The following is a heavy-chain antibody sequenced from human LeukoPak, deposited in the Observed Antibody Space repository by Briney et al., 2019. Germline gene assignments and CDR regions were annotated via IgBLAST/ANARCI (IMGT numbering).Heavy chain of an antibody. V-gene: IGHV3-21*01. CDR2: ISSDSSYI. Sequence: GSLRLSCAASGFTFSSYIMNWVRQAPGKGLEWVSPISSDSSYIYYADSVKGRFTISRDNAKNSLYLQMNSLRAEDTAVYYCARGSVGGGNYFDYWGQGTLVTVSS. CDR1: GFTFSSYI. D-gene: IGHD3-16*01. J-gene: IGHJ4*02. CDR3: ARGSVGGGNYFDY.